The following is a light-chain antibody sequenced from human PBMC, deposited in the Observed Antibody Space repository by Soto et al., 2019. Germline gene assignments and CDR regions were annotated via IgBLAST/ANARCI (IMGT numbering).Light chain of an antibody. CDR1: QRVSSS. CDR3: QQRDNWPT. CDR2: DVF. V-gene: IGKV3-11*01. Sequence: EVVLTQSPATLSLSPGERATLSCRASQRVSSSLAWYQQRPGQAPRLLIYDVFNRATGIPARFSGSGSGTDFTLTISSLEPEDFAVYYCQQRDNWPTFGQGTKLEIK. J-gene: IGKJ2*01.